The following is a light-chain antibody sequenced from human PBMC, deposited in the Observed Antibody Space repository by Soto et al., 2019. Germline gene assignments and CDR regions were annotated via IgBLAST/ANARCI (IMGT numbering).Light chain of an antibody. CDR2: GNS. J-gene: IGLJ2*01. CDR3: QSYDSSLSGYVV. Sequence: QSVLTQPPSVSGAPGQRVTISCTGSRSNIGAGYDVHWYQQLPGTAPKLLIYGNSNRPSGVPDRFSGSKSGTSASLAITGLQAGDESDYYCQSYDSSLSGYVVFGGGTKVTVL. CDR1: RSNIGAGYD. V-gene: IGLV1-40*01.